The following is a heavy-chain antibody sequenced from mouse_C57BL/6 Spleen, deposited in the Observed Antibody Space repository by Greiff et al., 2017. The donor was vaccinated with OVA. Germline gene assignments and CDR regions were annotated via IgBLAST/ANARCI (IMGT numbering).Heavy chain of an antibody. CDR2: ISYSGST. D-gene: IGHD3-2*02. CDR1: GYSITSDY. CDR3: ALLDSSGYFLAY. Sequence: EVKVVESGPGLAKPSQTLSLTCSVTGYSITSDYWNWIRKFPGNKLEYMGYISYSGSTYYNLSLKSRISITRDTSKNQYYLQLNSVTTEDTATYYCALLDSSGYFLAYWGQGTLVTVSA. V-gene: IGHV3-8*01. J-gene: IGHJ3*01.